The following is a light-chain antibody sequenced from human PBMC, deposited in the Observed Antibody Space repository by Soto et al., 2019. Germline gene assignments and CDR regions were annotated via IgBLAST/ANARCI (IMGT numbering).Light chain of an antibody. CDR2: DAS. V-gene: IGKV3-11*01. Sequence: EIVLTQSPATLSLSPGERATLSCSASQSVSSFLAWYQQNPGQAPRLLIYDASNRATGIPARFSGSGSGTGFTLTISSLEPEDFAVYYCQQRSTWPQTFGQGTKVEIK. J-gene: IGKJ1*01. CDR1: QSVSSF. CDR3: QQRSTWPQT.